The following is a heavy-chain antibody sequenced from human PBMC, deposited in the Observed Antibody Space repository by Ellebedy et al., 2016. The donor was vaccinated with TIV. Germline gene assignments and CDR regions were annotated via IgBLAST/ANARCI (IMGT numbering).Heavy chain of an antibody. J-gene: IGHJ6*02. CDR3: ARDPTGLTPMDV. D-gene: IGHD1-1*01. CDR2: MNPNSGNT. V-gene: IGHV1-8*01. CDR1: GYTFTSYD. Sequence: ASVKVSXXASGYTFTSYDINWVRQATGQGLEWMGWMNPNSGNTGYAQKFQGRVTMTRNTSISTAYMELRSLRSDDTAVYYCARDPTGLTPMDVWGQGTTVTVSS.